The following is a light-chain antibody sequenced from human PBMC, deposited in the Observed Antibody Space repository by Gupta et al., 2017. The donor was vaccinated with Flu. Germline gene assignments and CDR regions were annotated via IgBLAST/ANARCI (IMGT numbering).Light chain of an antibody. CDR1: SSDVGGYNY. Sequence: QSALPQPRSVSGSPGQSVTISCSGTSSDVGGYNYVSWYQQHPGKAPKLMIYDVGKRPSGVPDRFSGSKSGNTASLTISGLQAEDEADYYCCSYAGNDKGVFGTGTKVTVL. J-gene: IGLJ1*01. CDR3: CSYAGNDKGV. CDR2: DVG. V-gene: IGLV2-11*01.